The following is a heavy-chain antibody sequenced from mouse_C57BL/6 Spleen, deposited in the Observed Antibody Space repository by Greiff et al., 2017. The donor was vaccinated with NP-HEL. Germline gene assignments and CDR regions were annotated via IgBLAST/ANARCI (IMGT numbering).Heavy chain of an antibody. Sequence: QVQLQQSGAELVRPGASVKLSCKASGYTFTDYYINWVKQRPGQGLEWIARLYPGSGNTYYNEKFKGKATLTAEKSSSTAYMQLSSLTSEDSAVCVCARGGTGTWYFDVWGTGTTVTVSS. CDR2: LYPGSGNT. D-gene: IGHD4-1*01. J-gene: IGHJ1*03. V-gene: IGHV1-76*01. CDR1: GYTFTDYY. CDR3: ARGGTGTWYFDV.